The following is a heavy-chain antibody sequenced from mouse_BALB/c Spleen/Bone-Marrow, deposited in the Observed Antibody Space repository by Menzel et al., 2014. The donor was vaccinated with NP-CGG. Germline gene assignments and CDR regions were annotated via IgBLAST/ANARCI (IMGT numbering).Heavy chain of an antibody. V-gene: IGHV3-2*02. Sequence: EVKLEESGPGLVKPSQSLSLPCIVTGYSITRDYAWNWIRQFPGNKLEWIGYISYSGSTTYNPSLESRISITRDTSKNQFFLQLNSVTTEDTATYYCARSSSYDYDVGFAYWGQGTLVTVSA. CDR3: ARSSSYDYDVGFAY. J-gene: IGHJ3*01. D-gene: IGHD2-4*01. CDR2: ISYSGST. CDR1: GYSITRDYA.